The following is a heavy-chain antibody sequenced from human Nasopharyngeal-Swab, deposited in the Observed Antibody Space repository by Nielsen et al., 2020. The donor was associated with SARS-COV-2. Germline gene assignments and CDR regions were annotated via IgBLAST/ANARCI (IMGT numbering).Heavy chain of an antibody. V-gene: IGHV1-46*01. CDR2: INPSGGST. J-gene: IGHJ4*02. Sequence: ASVKVSCKASGYTFTSYYMHWVRQAPGQGLEWMGIINPSGGSTNYAQKFQGRVTITADESTSTAYMELSSLRSEDTAVYYCARDLGGDSSSWTPPFDYWGQGTLVTVSS. CDR3: ARDLGGDSSSWTPPFDY. D-gene: IGHD6-13*01. CDR1: GYTFTSYY.